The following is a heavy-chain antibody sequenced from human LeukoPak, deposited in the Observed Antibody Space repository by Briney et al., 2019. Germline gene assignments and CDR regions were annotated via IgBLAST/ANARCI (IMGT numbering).Heavy chain of an antibody. Sequence: KPSETLSLTCTVSGGSISSSSYYWGWIRQPPGKGLEWIGSIYYSGSTYYNPSPKSRVTISVDTSKNQFSLKLSSVTAADTAVYYCARHCTNGVCYTDFDYWGQGTLVTVSS. D-gene: IGHD2-8*01. J-gene: IGHJ4*02. CDR3: ARHCTNGVCYTDFDY. V-gene: IGHV4-39*01. CDR1: GGSISSSSYY. CDR2: IYYSGST.